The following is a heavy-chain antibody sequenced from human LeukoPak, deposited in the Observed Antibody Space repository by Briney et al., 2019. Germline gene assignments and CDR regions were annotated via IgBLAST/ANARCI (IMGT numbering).Heavy chain of an antibody. CDR1: GFTFSGYG. Sequence: GRSLRLSCAASGFTFSGYGMHWVRLAPGVGLQWIAFISDDGSNKDYAVSVRGRFTITTDNSKNTLFLEMRSLRTEDTAVYYCARGEVVTASPFDFWGQGTLVTVSS. V-gene: IGHV3-30*04. J-gene: IGHJ4*02. D-gene: IGHD2-21*02. CDR2: ISDDGSNK. CDR3: ARGEVVTASPFDF.